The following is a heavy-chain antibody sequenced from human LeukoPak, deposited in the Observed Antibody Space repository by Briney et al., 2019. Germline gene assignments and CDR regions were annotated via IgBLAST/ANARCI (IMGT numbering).Heavy chain of an antibody. CDR1: GYTFTGYY. CDR3: ARDWAAAGPPDAFDI. D-gene: IGHD6-13*01. CDR2: INPNSGGT. Sequence: ASVKVSCKASGYTFTGYYMHWVRQAPGQGLEWMGWINPNSGGTNYAQKFQGRVTMTRDTSISTAYMELSRLRSDDTAVYYCARDWAAAGPPDAFDIWGQGTMVTVSS. J-gene: IGHJ3*02. V-gene: IGHV1-2*02.